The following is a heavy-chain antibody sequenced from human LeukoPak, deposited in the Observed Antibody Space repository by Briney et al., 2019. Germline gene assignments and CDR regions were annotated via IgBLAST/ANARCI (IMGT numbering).Heavy chain of an antibody. CDR3: ARDAYDSSGYELYYYYYYGMDV. J-gene: IGHJ6*02. Sequence: GGSLRLSCAASGFTFSSYGMHWVRQAPGKGLEWVAVIWYDGSNKYYADSVKGRFTISRDNSENTLYLQMNSLRAEDTAVYYCARDAYDSSGYELYYYYYYGMDVWGQGTTVTVSS. CDR2: IWYDGSNK. V-gene: IGHV3-33*01. CDR1: GFTFSSYG. D-gene: IGHD3-22*01.